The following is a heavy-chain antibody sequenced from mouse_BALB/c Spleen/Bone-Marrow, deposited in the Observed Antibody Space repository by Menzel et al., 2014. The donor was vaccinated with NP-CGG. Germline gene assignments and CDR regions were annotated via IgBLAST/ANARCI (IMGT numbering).Heavy chain of an antibody. CDR3: ARHGSSYAVDY. CDR1: GFTFSNYY. CDR2: INRSGGST. Sequence: EVKLMESGGGSVKLGGSLKLSCAASGFTFSNYYMSWVRQTPEKRLELVAAINRSGGSTYYPDTVKGRFTISRDDAKNTLYLQMSSLKSEDTALYYCARHGSSYAVDYWGQGTSVTVSS. D-gene: IGHD1-1*01. V-gene: IGHV5-6-2*01. J-gene: IGHJ4*01.